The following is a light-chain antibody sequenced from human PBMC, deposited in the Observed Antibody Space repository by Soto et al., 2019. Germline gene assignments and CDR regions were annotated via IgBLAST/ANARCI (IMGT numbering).Light chain of an antibody. J-gene: IGKJ2*03. V-gene: IGKV4-1*01. CDR1: QSVFYRSSDKSY. CDR2: WAS. Sequence: DIVMTQSPDSLAVSLGERATINCKSSQSVFYRSSDKSYLAWYQQKPGQPPKLLIYWASTRESGVPDRFSGSGSGTDFTLTITSLQAEDVAVYYCQQYYSLPYSFGQGTKVDIK. CDR3: QQYYSLPYS.